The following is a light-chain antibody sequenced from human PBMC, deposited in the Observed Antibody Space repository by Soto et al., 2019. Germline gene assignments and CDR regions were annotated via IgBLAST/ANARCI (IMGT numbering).Light chain of an antibody. Sequence: DIQMTQSPSTLSASVGDRVTITCRASQSISSWLAWYQQKPGKAPKLLIYKASSLESGVPSRFSGSRSGTEFTLNISSLQPDNFATYYCQQYNSYPWTFGQGTKVDIK. CDR2: KAS. V-gene: IGKV1-5*03. J-gene: IGKJ1*01. CDR1: QSISSW. CDR3: QQYNSYPWT.